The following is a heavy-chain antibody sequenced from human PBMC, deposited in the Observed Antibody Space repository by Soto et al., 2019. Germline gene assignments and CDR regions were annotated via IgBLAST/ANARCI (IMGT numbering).Heavy chain of an antibody. CDR1: GFTFSSYG. Sequence: GYLRLSCAASGFTFSSYGMHWVRQAPGKGLEWVAVISYDGSNKYYADSVKGQFAISRDNSKNTLYLQMNSLRAEDTAVYYCAKVSAYSSGYVDYWGQGTLVTVSS. CDR2: ISYDGSNK. D-gene: IGHD5-18*01. CDR3: AKVSAYSSGYVDY. V-gene: IGHV3-30*18. J-gene: IGHJ4*02.